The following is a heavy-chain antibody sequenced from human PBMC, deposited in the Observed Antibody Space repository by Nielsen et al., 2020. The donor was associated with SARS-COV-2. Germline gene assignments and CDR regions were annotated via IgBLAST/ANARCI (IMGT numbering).Heavy chain of an antibody. V-gene: IGHV3-9*01. D-gene: IGHD6-19*01. CDR3: ATIAVAGKRDYYGMDV. CDR2: ISWNSGSI. J-gene: IGHJ6*02. Sequence: GGSLRLSCAASGFTFDDYAMHWVRQAPGKGLEWVSGISWNSGSIGYADSVKGRFTIPRDNAKNSLYLQMNSLRAEDTALYYCATIAVAGKRDYYGMDVWGQGTTVTVSS. CDR1: GFTFDDYA.